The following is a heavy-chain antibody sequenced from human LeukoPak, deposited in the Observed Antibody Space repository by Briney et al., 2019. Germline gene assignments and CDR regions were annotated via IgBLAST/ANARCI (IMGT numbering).Heavy chain of an antibody. J-gene: IGHJ3*02. CDR2: INAGNGNT. CDR1: GYTFTNYG. CDR3: ARDPSVNAFDI. V-gene: IGHV1-3*01. Sequence: ASVKVSCKASGYTFTNYGISWVRQAPGQRLEWMGWINAGNGNTKYSQKFQGRVTITRDTSASTAYMELSSLRSEDTAVYYCARDPSVNAFDIWGQGTMVTVSS.